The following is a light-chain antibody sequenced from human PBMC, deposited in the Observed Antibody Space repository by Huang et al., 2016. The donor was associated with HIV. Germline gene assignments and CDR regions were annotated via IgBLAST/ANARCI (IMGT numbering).Light chain of an antibody. CDR1: QSIGSN. CDR3: QQYNDWPRT. CDR2: GAS. J-gene: IGKJ1*01. Sequence: EVVMTQSPATLSVSPRDIATLSCGASQSIGSNLAWYQHRLGHPPRLLSDGASTRATVIPARFSGSGSGTEFTLTISSLQSEDFAVYYCQQYNDWPRTFGQGTKVEIK. V-gene: IGKV3-15*01.